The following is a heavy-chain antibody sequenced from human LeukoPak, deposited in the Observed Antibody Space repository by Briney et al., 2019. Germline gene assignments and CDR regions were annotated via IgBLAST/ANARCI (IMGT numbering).Heavy chain of an antibody. CDR3: ARTQSQSGSYRYYFGY. CDR2: IYYISNT. V-gene: IGHV4-61*08. J-gene: IGHJ4*02. D-gene: IGHD1-26*01. Sequence: SETLSLTCTVSGTSVGSDGYYWSWIRQPPGGGLEWIGYIYYISNTNYNPSLKSRVTMSVDPSKNQFSLKLNSVTAADTAVYYCARTQSQSGSYRYYFGYWGQGTLVTVSS. CDR1: GTSVGSDGYY.